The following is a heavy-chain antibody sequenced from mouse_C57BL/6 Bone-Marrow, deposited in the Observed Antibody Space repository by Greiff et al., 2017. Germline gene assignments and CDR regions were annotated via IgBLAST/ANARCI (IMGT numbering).Heavy chain of an antibody. D-gene: IGHD2-4*01. CDR3: ARNYDYDAWFAY. Sequence: QVQLQQSGPGLVQPSQSLYITCTVSGFSLTSYGVHWVRQSPGKGLEWLGVIWSGGSTDYNAAFISRLSISKDNSKSQVFFKMNSLQADDTAIYYCARNYDYDAWFAYWGQGTLVTVSA. V-gene: IGHV2-2*01. CDR2: IWSGGST. J-gene: IGHJ3*01. CDR1: GFSLTSYG.